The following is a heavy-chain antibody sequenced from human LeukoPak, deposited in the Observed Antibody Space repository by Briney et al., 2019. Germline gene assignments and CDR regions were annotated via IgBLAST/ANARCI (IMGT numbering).Heavy chain of an antibody. V-gene: IGHV5-51*01. D-gene: IGHD2-21*02. Sequence: GESLKISCKASGYSFTNYWIGWVRQMPGKGLEWMGIIYPGDSDTRYGPSFQGQVTIAADKSISTAYLQWSSLKASDTATYYCTRRAIGDAFDYWGQGTLVTVSS. CDR1: GYSFTNYW. CDR3: TRRAIGDAFDY. CDR2: IYPGDSDT. J-gene: IGHJ4*02.